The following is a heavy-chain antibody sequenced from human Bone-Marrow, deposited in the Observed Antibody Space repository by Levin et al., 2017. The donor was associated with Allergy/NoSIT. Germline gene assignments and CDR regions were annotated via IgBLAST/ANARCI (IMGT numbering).Heavy chain of an antibody. J-gene: IGHJ3*02. CDR2: ISWNSGSI. D-gene: IGHD3-9*01. V-gene: IGHV3-9*01. CDR3: AKGVPVTIFPAFDI. Sequence: PGGSLRLSCAASGFTFDDYAMHWVRQAPGKGLEWVSGISWNSGSIGYADSVKGRFTISRDNAKNSLYLQMNSLRAEDTALYYCAKGVPVTIFPAFDIWGQGTMVTVSS. CDR1: GFTFDDYA.